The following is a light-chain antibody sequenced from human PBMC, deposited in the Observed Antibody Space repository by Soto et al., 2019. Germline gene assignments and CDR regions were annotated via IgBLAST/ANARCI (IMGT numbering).Light chain of an antibody. V-gene: IGKV1-39*01. CDR3: HQSYGSPFT. CDR1: RSISRF. CDR2: SSS. J-gene: IGKJ5*01. Sequence: DIPMTQSPSFLSASVGDRVTITCRASRSISRFLNWYHQKPGKAPNLLIYSSSNLQIGVPSRFNGSGSGTEFTLTISSLQPEDFATYYCHQSYGSPFTFGQGTRVEIK.